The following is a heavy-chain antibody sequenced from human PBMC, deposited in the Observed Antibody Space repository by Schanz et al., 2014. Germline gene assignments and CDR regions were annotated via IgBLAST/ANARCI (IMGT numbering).Heavy chain of an antibody. CDR1: GFNFNNYD. V-gene: IGHV1-18*04. CDR3: AKAEYDILTDAYSRLDP. Sequence: QVQVVQSGAELKKPGASVKVSCKASGFNFNNYDINWVRQATGQGLEWMGWISVYTGNTKYGQKVQGRVTMTADTSTNTAYMELRSLRSDDTAVYYCAKAEYDILTDAYSRLDPWGQGTLVTVSS. J-gene: IGHJ5*02. D-gene: IGHD3-9*01. CDR2: ISVYTGNT.